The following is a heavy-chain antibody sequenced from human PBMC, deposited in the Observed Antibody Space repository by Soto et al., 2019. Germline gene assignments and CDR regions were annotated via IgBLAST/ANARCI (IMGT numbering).Heavy chain of an antibody. Sequence: SETLSLTCAVSGYSISSGYYWGWTRQPPGKGLEWIGSIYHSGSIYYNPSLKSRVSISVDTSKNHFSLKLSSVTAADTAVYYCARGKGHTGLNCFDPWGQGTLVTVS. CDR3: ARGKGHTGLNCFDP. CDR1: GYSISSGYY. D-gene: IGHD2-21*02. CDR2: IYHSGSI. J-gene: IGHJ5*02. V-gene: IGHV4-38-2*01.